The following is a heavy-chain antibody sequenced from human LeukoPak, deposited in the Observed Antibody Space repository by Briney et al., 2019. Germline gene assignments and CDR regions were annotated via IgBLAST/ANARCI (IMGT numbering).Heavy chain of an antibody. CDR2: ISYDGSNK. J-gene: IGHJ6*02. Sequence: PGGSLRFSCAASGFTFSSYAMHWVRQAPGKGLEWVAVISYDGSNKYYADSVKGRFTISRDNSKNTLYLQMNSLRAEDTAVYYCARDSPPDIAVAGIREGRMDVWGQGTTVTVSS. CDR1: GFTFSSYA. CDR3: ARDSPPDIAVAGIREGRMDV. V-gene: IGHV3-30-3*01. D-gene: IGHD6-19*01.